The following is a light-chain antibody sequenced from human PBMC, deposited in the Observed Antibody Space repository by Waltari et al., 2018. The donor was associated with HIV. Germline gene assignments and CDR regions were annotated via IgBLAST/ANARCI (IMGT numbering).Light chain of an antibody. CDR2: EVN. CDR3: SSYVGSNRV. J-gene: IGLJ3*02. CDR1: SSDVGDYNY. Sequence: PSASGSPGQSVTISCTGISSDVGDYNYVSWYQQHPGKAPQLMIYEVNKRPSGVPDRFSGSKSGNTASLTVSGLQAEDEADYYCSSYVGSNRVFGGGTKLTVL. V-gene: IGLV2-8*01.